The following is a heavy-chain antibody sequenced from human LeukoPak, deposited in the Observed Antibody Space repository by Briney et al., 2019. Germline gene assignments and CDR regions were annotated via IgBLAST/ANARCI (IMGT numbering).Heavy chain of an antibody. Sequence: PSETLSLTCTVSGGSISSYYWSWIRQPPGKGLEWIGYIYYSGSTNYNPSLKSRVTTSADTSKNQFSLRLSSVTAADTAVYYCARVLGGEVVPAALEYYYGMDVWGQGTTVTVSS. D-gene: IGHD2-2*01. V-gene: IGHV4-59*01. CDR1: GGSISSYY. CDR2: IYYSGST. J-gene: IGHJ6*02. CDR3: ARVLGGEVVPAALEYYYGMDV.